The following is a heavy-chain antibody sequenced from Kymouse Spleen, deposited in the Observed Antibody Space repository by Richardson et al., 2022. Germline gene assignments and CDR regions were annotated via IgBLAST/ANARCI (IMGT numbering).Heavy chain of an antibody. J-gene: IGHJ6*02. D-gene: IGHD2-2*02. Sequence: EVQLVESGGGLVKPGGSLRLSCAASGFTFSNAWMSWVRQAPGKGLEWVGRIKSKTDGGTTDYAAPVKGRFTISRDDSKNTLYLQMNSLKTEDTAVYYCTTRYCSSTSCSGGYYYYGMDVWGQGTTVTVSS. V-gene: IGHV3-15*01. CDR2: IKSKTDGGTT. CDR3: TTRYCSSTSCSGGYYYYGMDV. CDR1: GFTFSNAW.